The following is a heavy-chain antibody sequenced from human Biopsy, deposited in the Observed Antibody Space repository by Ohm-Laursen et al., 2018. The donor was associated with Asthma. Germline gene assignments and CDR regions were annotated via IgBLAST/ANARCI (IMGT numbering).Heavy chain of an antibody. V-gene: IGHV3-23*01. CDR1: GFTFSDYP. CDR2: ITGSGAIT. CDR3: AKSADYYDSTDYLDF. Sequence: SLRLSCTASGFTFSDYPMTWVRQAPGKGLEWVSSITGSGAITYYADSLKGRFTISRDRSENTLYLQMNSLRAEDTAFYYCAKSADYYDSTDYLDFWGRGTLVTVSS. D-gene: IGHD3-22*01. J-gene: IGHJ4*01.